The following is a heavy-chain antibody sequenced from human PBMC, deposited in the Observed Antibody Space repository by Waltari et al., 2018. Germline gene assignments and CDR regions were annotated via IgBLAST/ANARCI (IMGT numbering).Heavy chain of an antibody. CDR1: GYSISSGYY. CDR2: ICHSGST. V-gene: IGHV4-38-2*01. Sequence: QVQLQESGPGLVKPSETLSLTCAVSGYSISSGYYWGWIRPPPGQGLEWIGSICHSGSTSYYPALKTRVTISVATSKNQFSLELSSVAAAYTALDDWASQAYSSGSYFDFWGQGTLVTVAS. D-gene: IGHD3-10*01. CDR3: ASQAYSSGSYFDF. J-gene: IGHJ4*02.